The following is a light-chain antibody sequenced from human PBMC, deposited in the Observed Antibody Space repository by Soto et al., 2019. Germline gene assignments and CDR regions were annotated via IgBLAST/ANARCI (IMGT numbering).Light chain of an antibody. CDR1: QSVSTTY. V-gene: IGKV3-20*01. CDR3: QQYGNSPIT. Sequence: EIVLTQSPGTLSLSPGERATLSCRASQSVSTTYLAWYQQTAGQAPRLLISGASSRATGVPDRFSGSGSGTDFTLTITRLEPEDFALYYCQQYGNSPITFGQGTRLEIK. CDR2: GAS. J-gene: IGKJ5*01.